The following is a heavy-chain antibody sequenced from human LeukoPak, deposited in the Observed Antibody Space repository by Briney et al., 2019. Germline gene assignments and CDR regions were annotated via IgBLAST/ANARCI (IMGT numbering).Heavy chain of an antibody. CDR3: ARDRRIAAAGDY. CDR1: GFTFSSYN. CDR2: ISSSSGTI. J-gene: IGHJ4*02. V-gene: IGHV3-48*04. Sequence: GGSLRLSCAASGFTFSSYNLNWVRQAPGKGLEWVSYISSSSGTIYYADSVKGRFTISRDNAKNSLYLQMNSLRAEDTAVYYCARDRRIAAAGDYWGQGTLVTVSS. D-gene: IGHD6-13*01.